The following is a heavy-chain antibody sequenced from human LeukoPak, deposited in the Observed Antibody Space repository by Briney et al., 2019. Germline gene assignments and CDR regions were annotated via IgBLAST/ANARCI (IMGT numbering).Heavy chain of an antibody. D-gene: IGHD3-16*01. CDR2: INAGSGDT. CDR3: ARAQLGSHRPGDY. Sequence: VKVSCKASGGTFSSYAISWVRQAPGQRLEWMGRINAGSGDTEYSEKFQGKVTITRDTPANTDYMGLSSLRSEDTAVYYCARAQLGSHRPGDYWGQETLVTVSS. CDR1: GGTFSSYA. J-gene: IGHJ4*02. V-gene: IGHV1-3*01.